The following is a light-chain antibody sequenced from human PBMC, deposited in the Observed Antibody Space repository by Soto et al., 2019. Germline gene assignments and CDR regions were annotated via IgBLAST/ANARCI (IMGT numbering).Light chain of an antibody. CDR1: QSISSY. J-gene: IGKJ1*01. V-gene: IGKV1-39*01. CDR3: QQSYSTPWT. Sequence: EIRMNQSPSSLSASVGDRVTIACRASQSISSYLNWYQQKPGKAPKLLIYAASSLQSGVPSRFSGSGSGTDFTLTISSLQPEDFATYYCQQSYSTPWTFGQGTKVE. CDR2: AAS.